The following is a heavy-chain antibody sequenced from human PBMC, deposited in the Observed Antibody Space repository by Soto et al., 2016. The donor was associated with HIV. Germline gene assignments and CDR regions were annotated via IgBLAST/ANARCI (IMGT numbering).Heavy chain of an antibody. J-gene: IGHJ4*02. V-gene: IGHV3-23*01. CDR3: AKAVRGAPTTNRYFFDY. CDR1: EFAFGNNA. CDR2: ISGSGGST. Sequence: EVHLLESGGGLAQPGKSLRLSCTASEFAFGNNAMSWLRQVPGKGLEWASSISGSGGSTYYADPVKGRFTISRDNSKNTLYLQMNRLRDEDTAIYYCAKAVRGAPTTNRYFFDYWGQGTLVTVSS. D-gene: IGHD1-1*01.